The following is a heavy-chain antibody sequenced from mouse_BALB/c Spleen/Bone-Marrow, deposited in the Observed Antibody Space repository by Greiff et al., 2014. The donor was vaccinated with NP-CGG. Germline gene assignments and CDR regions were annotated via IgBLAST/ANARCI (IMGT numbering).Heavy chain of an antibody. CDR2: INPYNGAT. V-gene: IGHV1-31*01. J-gene: IGHJ2*01. Sequence: EVQLQQSGPDQVKPGASVKISCKASGYSFTGYYMHWVKQSHVKSLEWIGRINPYNGATTYNQNFKGKASLTVDKSSSTAYMELHSLTSEDSAVYYCARSWDYWGQGTTLTVSS. CDR3: ARSWDY. CDR1: GYSFTGYY. D-gene: IGHD4-1*01.